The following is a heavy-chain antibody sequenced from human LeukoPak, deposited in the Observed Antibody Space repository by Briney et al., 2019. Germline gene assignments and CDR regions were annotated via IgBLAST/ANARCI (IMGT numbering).Heavy chain of an antibody. CDR1: GFTFSSDA. CDR3: ATEKQTGSYIEY. V-gene: IGHV3-48*03. J-gene: IGHJ4*02. CDR2: ISSSGSTI. D-gene: IGHD7-27*01. Sequence: GGSLRLSCAASGFTFSSDAMNWVRQAPGKGLEWVSCISSSGSTIYYADSVKGRFTISRDNAKNSLYLQMNSLRAEDTAVYFCATEKQTGSYIEYWGQGTLVTVSS.